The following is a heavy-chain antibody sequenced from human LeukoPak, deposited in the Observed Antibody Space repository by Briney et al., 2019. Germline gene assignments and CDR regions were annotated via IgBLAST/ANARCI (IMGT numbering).Heavy chain of an antibody. CDR3: AVPRGTDYDFWSGSGGADY. D-gene: IGHD3-3*01. CDR2: INPNSGGT. V-gene: IGHV1-2*02. J-gene: IGHJ4*02. Sequence: ASVKVSCKASGYTFTGYYMRWVRQAPGQGLEWMGWINPNSGGTNYAQKFQGRVTMTRDTSISTAYMELSRLRSDDTAVYYCAVPRGTDYDFWSGSGGADYWGQGTLVTVSS. CDR1: GYTFTGYY.